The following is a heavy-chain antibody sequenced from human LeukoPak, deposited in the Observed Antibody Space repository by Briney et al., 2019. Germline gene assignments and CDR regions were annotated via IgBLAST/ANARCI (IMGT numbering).Heavy chain of an antibody. V-gene: IGHV4-4*07. CDR1: GGSISSYY. Sequence: SETLSLTCTVSGGSISSYYWRWIRQPAGKGLEWIGRIYTSGSTNYHPSLKSRVTISVDTSKNQFSLKLSSVTAADTAVYYCARQKGYYYDSSSYSHFDYWGQGTLVTVSS. J-gene: IGHJ4*02. CDR2: IYTSGST. CDR3: ARQKGYYYDSSSYSHFDY. D-gene: IGHD3-22*01.